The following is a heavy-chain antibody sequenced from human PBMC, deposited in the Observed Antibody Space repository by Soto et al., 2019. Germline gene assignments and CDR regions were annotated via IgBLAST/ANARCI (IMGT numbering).Heavy chain of an antibody. Sequence: PSETLSLTCSVSGGSISSSSYNWDWIRQPPGKGLEWIGTIYYNGDTDYNPSLKSRATISVDVSDYQFSLKLSSVTAADTSIYYCARFSGDAFDIWGHGTMVTV. V-gene: IGHV4-39*01. CDR2: IYYNGDT. CDR3: ARFSGDAFDI. J-gene: IGHJ3*02. CDR1: GGSISSSSYN.